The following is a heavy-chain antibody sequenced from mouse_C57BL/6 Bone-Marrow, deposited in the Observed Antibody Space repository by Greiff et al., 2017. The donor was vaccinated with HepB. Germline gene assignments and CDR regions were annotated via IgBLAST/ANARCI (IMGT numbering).Heavy chain of an antibody. CDR3: ARPLYGNYGDYAMDY. Sequence: EVQRVESGGGLVQPGGSLKLSCAASGFTFSDYGMAWVRQAPRKGPEWVAFISNLAYSIYYADTVTGRFTISRENAKNTLYLEMSSLRSEDTAMYYCARPLYGNYGDYAMDYWGQGTSVTVSS. D-gene: IGHD2-1*01. J-gene: IGHJ4*01. CDR2: ISNLAYSI. V-gene: IGHV5-15*01. CDR1: GFTFSDYG.